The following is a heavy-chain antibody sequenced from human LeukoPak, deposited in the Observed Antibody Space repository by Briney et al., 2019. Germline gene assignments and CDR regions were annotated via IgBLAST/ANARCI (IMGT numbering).Heavy chain of an antibody. Sequence: SETLSLTCTVSGGSITSYFWSWIRQVPGKGLEWIAYISYSGTTNYNPSLKSQVVISVDASKNQFSLNLRSVTAADTAVYYCAGEDFGGYRFDYWGQGTLVTVSS. J-gene: IGHJ4*02. D-gene: IGHD5-18*01. V-gene: IGHV4-59*01. CDR2: ISYSGTT. CDR1: GGSITSYF. CDR3: AGEDFGGYRFDY.